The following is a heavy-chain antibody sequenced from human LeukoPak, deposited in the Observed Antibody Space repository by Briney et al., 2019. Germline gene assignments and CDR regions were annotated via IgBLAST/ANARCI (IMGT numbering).Heavy chain of an antibody. CDR2: IKPNSGAT. D-gene: IGHD2-2*01. Sequence: ASVKVSCKASGYTFTVQYIHWLRQAPGQGLEWIGLIKPNSGATNYAQQYQGRVTMTRDTSINTAYMDLRSLTSDDTAVYYCAREARSTSCYGLCFGWFDPWGQGTLVTVSS. CDR3: AREARSTSCYGLCFGWFDP. J-gene: IGHJ5*02. CDR1: GYTFTVQY. V-gene: IGHV1-2*02.